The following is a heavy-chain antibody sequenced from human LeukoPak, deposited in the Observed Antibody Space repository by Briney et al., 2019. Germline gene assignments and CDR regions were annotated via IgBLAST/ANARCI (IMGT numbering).Heavy chain of an antibody. CDR3: ARGRKGRYDSSCYYYNYYMDV. V-gene: IGHV4-4*07. CDR2: IYTSGST. D-gene: IGHD3-22*01. J-gene: IGHJ6*03. Sequence: SETLSLTCTVSGDSINSYSWSWIRQPAGKGLEWIGRIYTSGSTNYNPSLKSRVTMSLDTSKNQFSLKVTSVTAADTAVYYCARGRKGRYDSSCYYYNYYMDVWGKGTTVTVSS. CDR1: GDSINSYS.